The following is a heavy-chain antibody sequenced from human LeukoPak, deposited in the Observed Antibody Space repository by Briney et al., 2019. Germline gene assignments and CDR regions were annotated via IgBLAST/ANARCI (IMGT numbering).Heavy chain of an antibody. Sequence: PSETLSLTCEVSGYSISSGYYWGWIRPPPGKGREGIGSIYHSGSTHYNPSLKTRLTISVDTSKNQFSLKLSSVTAAHTAVYYCARNSSGHSFDYWGQGTLVTVSS. V-gene: IGHV4-38-2*01. CDR3: ARNSSGHSFDY. D-gene: IGHD6-19*01. CDR2: IYHSGST. J-gene: IGHJ4*02. CDR1: GYSISSGYY.